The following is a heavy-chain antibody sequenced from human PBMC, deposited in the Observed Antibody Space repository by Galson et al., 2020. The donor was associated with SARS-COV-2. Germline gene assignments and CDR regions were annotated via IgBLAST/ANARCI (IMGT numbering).Heavy chain of an antibody. CDR3: ARVIKFTIFGVVINYYYYGMDV. CDR1: GFTFSDYY. J-gene: IGHJ6*02. V-gene: IGHV3-11*01. Sequence: TGGSLRLSCAASGFTFSDYYMSWIRQAPGKGLEWVSYISSSGSTIYYADSVKGRFTISRDNAKNSLYLQMNSLRAEDTAVYYCARVIKFTIFGVVINYYYYGMDVWGQGTTVTVSS. CDR2: ISSSGSTI. D-gene: IGHD3-3*01.